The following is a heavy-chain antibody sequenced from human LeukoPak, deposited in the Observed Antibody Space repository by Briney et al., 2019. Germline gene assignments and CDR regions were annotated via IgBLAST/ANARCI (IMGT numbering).Heavy chain of an antibody. CDR3: ARDERKAYTPAIDY. CDR1: GFTFSSYW. J-gene: IGHJ4*02. D-gene: IGHD4-11*01. CDR2: INSDGSST. Sequence: GGSLRLSCAASGFTFSSYWMHWVRQAPGKGLVWVSRINSDGSSTSYADSVKGRFTISRDNAKNTLYLQMNRLRAEDTAVYYCARDERKAYTPAIDYWGQGTLVTVSS. V-gene: IGHV3-74*01.